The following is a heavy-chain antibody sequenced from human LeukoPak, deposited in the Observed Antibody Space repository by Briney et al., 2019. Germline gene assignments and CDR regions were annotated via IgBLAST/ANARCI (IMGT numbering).Heavy chain of an antibody. V-gene: IGHV4-34*01. Sequence: SETLSLTCAVYGGSFSGYYWSWIRQPPGKGLEWIGEINHSGSTNYNPSLKSRVTISVDTSKNQFSLKLSSVTAADTAVYYCARRGMVRGIIRGGWFDPWGQGTLVTVSS. CDR3: ARRGMVRGIIRGGWFDP. CDR1: GGSFSGYY. D-gene: IGHD3-10*01. CDR2: INHSGST. J-gene: IGHJ5*02.